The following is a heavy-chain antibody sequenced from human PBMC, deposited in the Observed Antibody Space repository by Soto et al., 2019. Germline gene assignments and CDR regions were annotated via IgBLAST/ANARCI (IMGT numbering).Heavy chain of an antibody. D-gene: IGHD2-15*01. J-gene: IGHJ6*03. CDR1: GGSFSGYY. V-gene: IGHV4-34*01. CDR2: INHSGST. CDR3: ARKVRGGSQRHKKKPGDYYYYMDV. Sequence: SETLSLTCAVYGGSFSGYYWSWIRQPPGQGLEWIGEINHSGSTNYNPSLKSRVTISVDTSKNQFSLKLSSVTAADTAVYYCARKVRGGSQRHKKKPGDYYYYMDVWGKGTTVT.